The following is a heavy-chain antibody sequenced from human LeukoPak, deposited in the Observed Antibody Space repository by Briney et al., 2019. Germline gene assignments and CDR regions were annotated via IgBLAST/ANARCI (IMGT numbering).Heavy chain of an antibody. Sequence: ASVKVSCKASGYTFTGYHMHWVRQAPGQGLEWMGQINPNNGDTTYAERFQGRVTVTRDTSTTTAYMELSRLNSDDTAVYYCASAQNYYDNSLDYWGQGTLVIVSS. CDR1: GYTFTGYH. D-gene: IGHD3-22*01. V-gene: IGHV1-2*06. CDR2: INPNNGDT. J-gene: IGHJ4*02. CDR3: ASAQNYYDNSLDY.